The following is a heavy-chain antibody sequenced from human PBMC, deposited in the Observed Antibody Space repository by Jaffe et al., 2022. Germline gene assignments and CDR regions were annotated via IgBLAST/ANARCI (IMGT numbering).Heavy chain of an antibody. CDR1: GFSFSTYA. J-gene: IGHJ4*02. CDR3: AKGHSGRSWLIDY. CDR2: ITFSGDTT. Sequence: EVHLLESGGGLFQPGGSLRLSCVASGFSFSTYAMNWARQAPGKRLEWVSGITFSGDTTFYADSVKGRFTISRDDSNNTLYLQMNSLRAEDTAVYYCAKGHSGRSWLIDYWGQGTLVTVSS. V-gene: IGHV3-23*01. D-gene: IGHD3-10*01.